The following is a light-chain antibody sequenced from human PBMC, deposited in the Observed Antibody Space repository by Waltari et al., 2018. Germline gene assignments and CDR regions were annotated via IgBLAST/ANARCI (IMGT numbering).Light chain of an antibody. CDR1: NSDFGSYDR. Sequence: QSALTQPASVSGSPGQSITISCTGTNSDFGSYDRVSWYQQHPGKAPKVMISEVSKRPSGVSNRFSGSKSGNTASLTISGLQAEDEADYYCCSYAGSSTFDWVFGGGTKLTVL. V-gene: IGLV2-23*02. J-gene: IGLJ3*02. CDR2: EVS. CDR3: CSYAGSSTFDWV.